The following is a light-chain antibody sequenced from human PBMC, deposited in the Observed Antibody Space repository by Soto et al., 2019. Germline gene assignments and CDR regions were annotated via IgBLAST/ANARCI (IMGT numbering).Light chain of an antibody. Sequence: EIVLTQSPGTLSLSPGERATLSCRASQSVSSSYLAWYQQKHGQAPRLLIYGASSRTTGIPDRFSGSGSGTDFPLTISRLEPEDFAVYYCQQYGSSSYTFGQGTKLEIK. CDR2: GAS. CDR3: QQYGSSSYT. V-gene: IGKV3-20*01. CDR1: QSVSSSY. J-gene: IGKJ2*01.